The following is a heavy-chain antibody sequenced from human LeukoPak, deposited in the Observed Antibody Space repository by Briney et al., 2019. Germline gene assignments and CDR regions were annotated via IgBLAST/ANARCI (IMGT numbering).Heavy chain of an antibody. CDR2: ISSSSSYI. D-gene: IGHD6-19*01. V-gene: IGHV3-21*01. J-gene: IGHJ4*02. Sequence: GSLRLSCAASGFTFSSYSMNWVRQAPGKGLEWVSSISSSSSYIYYADSVKGRFTISRDNAKNSLYLQMNSLRAEDTAVYYCARDLGIAVAENYFDYWGQGTLVTVSS. CDR3: ARDLGIAVAENYFDY. CDR1: GFTFSSYS.